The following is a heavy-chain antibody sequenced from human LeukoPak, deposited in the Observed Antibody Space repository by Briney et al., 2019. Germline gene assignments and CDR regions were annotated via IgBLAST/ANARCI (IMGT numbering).Heavy chain of an antibody. Sequence: PSETLSLTCTVSGGSFTTYYWSWIRQPPGKRLEWIGHIHYIGSTNYNPSLKSRVTISLDTSKNQFSLKLSSVTAADTAIYYCATTAGTTRLFQHWGQGTLVTVSS. V-gene: IGHV4-59*01. CDR2: IHYIGST. CDR1: GGSFTTYY. D-gene: IGHD4-11*01. CDR3: ATTAGTTRLFQH. J-gene: IGHJ1*01.